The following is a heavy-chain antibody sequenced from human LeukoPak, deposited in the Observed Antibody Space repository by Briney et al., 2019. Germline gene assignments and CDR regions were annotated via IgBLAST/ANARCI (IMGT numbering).Heavy chain of an antibody. CDR2: IKKDGSEK. CDR1: GFTFSSYF. D-gene: IGHD3-10*01. CDR3: ARVQGGGFRTADF. V-gene: IGHV3-7*01. Sequence: GGSLRLSCAASGFTFSSYFMSWVRQAPGKGLEWVANIKKDGSEKYYVDSVKGRFTISRDNSRNTVFLQMNSLRGEDTAIYYCARVQGGGFRTADFWGQGTLVSVSS. J-gene: IGHJ4*02.